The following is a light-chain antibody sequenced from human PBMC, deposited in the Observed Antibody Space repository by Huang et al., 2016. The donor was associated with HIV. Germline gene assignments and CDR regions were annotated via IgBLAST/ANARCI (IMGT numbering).Light chain of an antibody. CDR2: GAS. Sequence: EIVLTQSPATLSVSPGERATLSCRASQSVSNYLAWYQQRHGQAPRLLIYGASTRGTGVPARCSGSGCGTEFTLTISGLQSEDFAVYYCQQYSGGYSFGQVTKVDIK. J-gene: IGKJ2*03. V-gene: IGKV3-15*01. CDR1: QSVSNY. CDR3: QQYSGGYS.